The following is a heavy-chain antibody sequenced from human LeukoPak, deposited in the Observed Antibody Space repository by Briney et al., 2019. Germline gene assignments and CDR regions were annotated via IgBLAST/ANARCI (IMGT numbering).Heavy chain of an antibody. CDR1: GGSLNSFSHY. CDR2: SFSSGST. Sequence: SETLSLTCSVPGGSLNSFSHYWVWIRQPPGKGLEWIGCSFSSGSTYYNPYLQSRVTLSLDKSNKHFALKLTSLTAADTAVYYCARGLAHGGIANWFDPWGQGTLVTVSS. J-gene: IGHJ5*02. D-gene: IGHD2-21*01. V-gene: IGHV4-39*06. CDR3: ARGLAHGGIANWFDP.